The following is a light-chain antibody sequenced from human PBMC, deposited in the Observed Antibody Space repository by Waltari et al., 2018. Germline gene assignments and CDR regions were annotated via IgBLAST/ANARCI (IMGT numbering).Light chain of an antibody. CDR2: AAS. CDR3: QQLDSFPIT. Sequence: DIQLTQSPSFLSASVGDRVTITCRASQAISSYLAGYQQKPGRAPKLLIYAASTLQSGVPSGFSGSGSGTEFTLTISSLQPEDFATYYCQQLDSFPITFGQGTRLEIK. CDR1: QAISSY. J-gene: IGKJ5*01. V-gene: IGKV1-9*01.